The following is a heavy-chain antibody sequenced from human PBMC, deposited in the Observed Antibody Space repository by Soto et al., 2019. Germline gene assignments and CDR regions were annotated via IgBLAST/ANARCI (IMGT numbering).Heavy chain of an antibody. CDR3: ARSQGSSTSLEIYYYYYYGMDV. CDR1: GGTFSSYA. D-gene: IGHD2-2*01. V-gene: IGHV1-69*13. CDR2: IIPISGTA. J-gene: IGHJ6*02. Sequence: AASVKVTCKASGGTFSSYASSWVRQAPGQGLEWMGGIIPISGTANYAQKFQGRVTITADESTNTAYMELSSLRSEDTAVYYCARSQGSSTSLEIYYYYYYGMDVWGQGTTVTVSS.